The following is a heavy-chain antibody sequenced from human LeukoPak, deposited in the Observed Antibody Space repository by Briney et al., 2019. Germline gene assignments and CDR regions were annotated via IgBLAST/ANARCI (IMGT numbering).Heavy chain of an antibody. CDR2: INPNNGDT. CDR1: GYTYTAQY. J-gene: IGHJ4*02. CDR3: ASYPRSIPTPPFDY. Sequence: ASVKVSCKASGYTYTAQYMHWVRQAPGQGLEWMGWINPNNGDTKYAQSFLGRVTMTRDTSTTTAYMELSSLRSDDTDVYFCASYPRSIPTPPFDYWGQGTLVTVSS. D-gene: IGHD2-21*01. V-gene: IGHV1-2*02.